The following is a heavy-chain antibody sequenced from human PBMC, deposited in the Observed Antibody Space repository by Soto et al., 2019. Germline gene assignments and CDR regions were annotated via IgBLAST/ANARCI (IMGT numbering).Heavy chain of an antibody. V-gene: IGHV5-10-1*01. CDR3: ASHRFGEFPFDY. J-gene: IGHJ4*02. CDR2: IDPSDSYT. CDR1: GYSFTNYW. D-gene: IGHD3-10*01. Sequence: GESLKISCKGPGYSFTNYWITWVRQMPGKGLEWMGMIDPSDSYTTYSPSFQGHVTISADKSMSTAYLQWSSLRASDTAMYYCASHRFGEFPFDYWGQGTLVTVSS.